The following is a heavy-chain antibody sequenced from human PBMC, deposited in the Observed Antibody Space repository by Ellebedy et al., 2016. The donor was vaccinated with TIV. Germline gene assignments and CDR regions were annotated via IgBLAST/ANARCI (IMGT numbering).Heavy chain of an antibody. J-gene: IGHJ5*02. CDR3: ARRGSYGDHAVHVNNWFDA. CDR1: GFTFSSYW. Sequence: PGGSLRLSCAASGFTFSSYWMAWVRQAPGKGLEWVANIYQDGSEKFYVDSVKGRFTISRDNAKNSLLLQMNSLRVEETAVYYCARRGSYGDHAVHVNNWFDAWGQGTLVTVSS. V-gene: IGHV3-7*01. CDR2: IYQDGSEK. D-gene: IGHD4-17*01.